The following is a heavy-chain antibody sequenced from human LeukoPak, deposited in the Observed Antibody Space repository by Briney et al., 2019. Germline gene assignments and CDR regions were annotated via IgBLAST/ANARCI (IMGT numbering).Heavy chain of an antibody. CDR3: ARISMAARTPVDY. CDR1: GVSFSGYY. J-gene: IGHJ4*02. Sequence: SETLSLTCAVYGVSFSGYYWSWIRQPPGKGLEWIGEINHSGSTNYNPSLKSRVTISVDTSKNQFSLKLSSVTAADTAVYYCARISMAARTPVDYWGQGTLVTVSS. CDR2: INHSGST. V-gene: IGHV4-34*01. D-gene: IGHD6-6*01.